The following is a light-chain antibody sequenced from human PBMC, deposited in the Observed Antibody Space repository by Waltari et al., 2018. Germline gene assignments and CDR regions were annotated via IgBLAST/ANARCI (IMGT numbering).Light chain of an antibody. CDR3: SSYTTNRHYV. V-gene: IGLV2-14*01. J-gene: IGLJ1*01. Sequence: QSDLTQPASVSGSPGHSLTISCPGTNSDVRAYAYVSWYQQYPGKAPKLVIFDVSSRPSGASGRFSGSKSGNTASLIISHLQAEDEADYYCSSYTTNRHYVFGAGTKVTVL. CDR2: DVS. CDR1: NSDVRAYAY.